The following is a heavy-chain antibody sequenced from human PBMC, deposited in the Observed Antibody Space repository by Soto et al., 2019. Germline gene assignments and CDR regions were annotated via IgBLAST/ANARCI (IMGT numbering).Heavy chain of an antibody. CDR1: GVSISSTNW. D-gene: IGHD2-2*01. V-gene: IGHV4-4*02. CDR3: ARRFTEYAGPDPSDH. Sequence: PSETLSLTYAVSGVSISSTNWWSWVRQPPGKGLEWIGEIYHSGSTNYNPSLKSRVTISLDKSQNQFSLNLNSVTAADTAVYYCARRFTEYAGPDPSDHWGQGTLVTVSS. CDR2: IYHSGST. J-gene: IGHJ4*02.